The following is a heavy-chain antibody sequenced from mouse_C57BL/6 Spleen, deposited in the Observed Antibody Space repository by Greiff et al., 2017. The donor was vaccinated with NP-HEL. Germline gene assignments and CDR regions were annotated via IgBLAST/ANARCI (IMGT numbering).Heavy chain of an antibody. D-gene: IGHD4-1*01. CDR3: ARAGRDYFDY. V-gene: IGHV3-6*01. J-gene: IGHJ2*01. Sequence: EVQLKESGPGLVKPSQSLSLTCSVTGYSITSGYYWNWIRQFPGNKLEWMGYISYDGSNNYNPSLKNRISITRDTSKNQFFLKLNSVTTEDTATYYCARAGRDYFDYWGQGTTLTVSS. CDR1: GYSITSGYY. CDR2: ISYDGSN.